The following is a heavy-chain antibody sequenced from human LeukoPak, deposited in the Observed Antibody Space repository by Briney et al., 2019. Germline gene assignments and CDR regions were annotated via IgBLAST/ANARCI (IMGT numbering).Heavy chain of an antibody. V-gene: IGHV3-23*01. Sequence: PGGSLRLSCAASGFTFSSYAMSWVRQAPGKGLEWVSAISGSGGSTYYADSVKGRFTISRDNSKNTLYLQMNSLRAEDTAVYYCAKDQYYDILSTLYYYYGMDVWGQGTTVTVSS. CDR2: ISGSGGST. CDR3: AKDQYYDILSTLYYYYGMDV. D-gene: IGHD3-9*01. J-gene: IGHJ6*02. CDR1: GFTFSSYA.